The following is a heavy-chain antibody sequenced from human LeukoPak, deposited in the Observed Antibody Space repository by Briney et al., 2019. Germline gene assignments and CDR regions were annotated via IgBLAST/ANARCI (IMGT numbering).Heavy chain of an antibody. CDR2: ISAYNGNT. V-gene: IGHV1-18*01. Sequence: ASVKVSCKASGYTFTSYGISWVRQAPGQGLEWMGWISAYNGNTNYAQKFQGRVTMTRDTSISTAYMELSRLRSDDTAVYYCARVRLTYYDSSGYYSLASFDYWGQGTLVTVSS. CDR1: GYTFTSYG. J-gene: IGHJ4*02. CDR3: ARVRLTYYDSSGYYSLASFDY. D-gene: IGHD3-22*01.